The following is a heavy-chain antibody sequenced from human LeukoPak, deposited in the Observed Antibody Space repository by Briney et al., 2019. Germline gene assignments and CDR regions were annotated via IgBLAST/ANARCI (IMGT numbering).Heavy chain of an antibody. CDR1: GYTFTSYG. D-gene: IGHD2-2*01. V-gene: IGHV1-18*01. J-gene: IGHJ6*03. CDR3: ARGVQQYPAHNFLYYYMDV. Sequence: GASVKVSCKAFGYTFTSYGITWVRQAPGQGLEWMGWISAYNGNTNYAQKFQVRVTMTTDTSTSTAYMELTSLSTDDTAVYYCARGVQQYPAHNFLYYYMDVWGKGTTVTVSS. CDR2: ISAYNGNT.